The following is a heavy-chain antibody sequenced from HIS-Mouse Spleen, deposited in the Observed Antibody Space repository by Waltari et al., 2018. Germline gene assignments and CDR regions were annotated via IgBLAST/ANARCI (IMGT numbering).Heavy chain of an antibody. D-gene: IGHD3-9*01. J-gene: IGHJ3*02. CDR1: GFTFDDYA. CDR3: AKGLRTGSGAFDI. V-gene: IGHV3-9*01. CDR2: ISWNSGSI. Sequence: EVQLVESGGGLVQPGRSLRLSCAASGFTFDDYAMHWVWQAPGKGLEWVSGISWNSGSIGYADSVKGRFTISRDNAKNSLYLQMNSLRAEDTALYYCAKGLRTGSGAFDIWGQGTMVTVSS.